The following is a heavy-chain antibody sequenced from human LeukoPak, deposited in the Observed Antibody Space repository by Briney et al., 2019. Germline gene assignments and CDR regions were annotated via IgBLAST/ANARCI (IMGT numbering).Heavy chain of an antibody. CDR1: GFTFSSYG. Sequence: PGGSLRLSCAASGFTFSSYGMNWVRQAPGKGLEWVAVIWSDGSNKNYADSVKGRFTISRDNSRNTLFLQMNSLRAEDTAVYFCARRPTATHSFDYWGQGTLVTVSS. CDR3: ARRPTATHSFDY. CDR2: IWSDGSNK. J-gene: IGHJ4*02. V-gene: IGHV3-33*01. D-gene: IGHD1-1*01.